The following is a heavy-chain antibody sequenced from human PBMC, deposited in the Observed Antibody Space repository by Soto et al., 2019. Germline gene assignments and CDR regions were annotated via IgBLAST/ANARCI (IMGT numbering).Heavy chain of an antibody. J-gene: IGHJ4*02. Sequence: PSETLSLTCTVSGGSISSGDYYWSWIRQPPGKGLEWIGYIYYSGSTYYNPSLKSRVTISVDTSKNQFSLKLSSVTAADTAVYYCARADYGSGSYGYFDYWGQGTLVTVSS. CDR2: IYYSGST. CDR1: GGSISSGDYY. V-gene: IGHV4-30-4*01. CDR3: ARADYGSGSYGYFDY. D-gene: IGHD3-10*01.